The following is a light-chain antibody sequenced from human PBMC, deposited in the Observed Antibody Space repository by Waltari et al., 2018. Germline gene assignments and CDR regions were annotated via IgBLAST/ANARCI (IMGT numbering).Light chain of an antibody. Sequence: QSALTQPASVSGSPGPSITISCIGTSSAVGGYNYVSWYQQHPGKAPKLRIYEVSNRPSGVSNRFSASKSGNTASLTISGLQAEDEADYYCSSYTSSSTVVFGGGTKLTVL. J-gene: IGLJ2*01. CDR3: SSYTSSSTVV. CDR2: EVS. V-gene: IGLV2-14*01. CDR1: SSAVGGYNY.